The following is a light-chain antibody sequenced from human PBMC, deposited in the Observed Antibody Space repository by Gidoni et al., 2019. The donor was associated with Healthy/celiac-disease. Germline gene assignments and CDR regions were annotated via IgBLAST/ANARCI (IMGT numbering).Light chain of an antibody. V-gene: IGLV3-25*02. J-gene: IGLJ2*01. CDR3: QSADSSGTYVV. CDR2: KDS. Sequence: SYELTQPPSVSVSPGQTARITCSGDALPKQYAYWYQQKPGQAPVLVIYKDSERPSGIPERFSGSSSGTTATLTISRVQAEDEADYYCQSADSSGTYVVFGGGTKLTVL. CDR1: ALPKQY.